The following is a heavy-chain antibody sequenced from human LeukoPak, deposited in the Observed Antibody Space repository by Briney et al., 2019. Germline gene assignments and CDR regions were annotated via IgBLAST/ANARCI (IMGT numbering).Heavy chain of an antibody. D-gene: IGHD4-23*01. CDR2: ISSSSSYT. J-gene: IGHJ4*02. V-gene: IGHV3-11*06. CDR1: GFTFSDYY. Sequence: GGSLRLSCAASGFTFSDYYMSWIRQAPGKGLEWVSYISSSSSYTNYADSVKGRFTISRDNAKSSLYLQMNSLRAEDTAVYYCAISVTPPGNFDYWGQGTLVTVSS. CDR3: AISVTPPGNFDY.